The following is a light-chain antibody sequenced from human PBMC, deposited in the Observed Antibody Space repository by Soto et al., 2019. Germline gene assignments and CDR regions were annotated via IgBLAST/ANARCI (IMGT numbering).Light chain of an antibody. CDR3: QQTRAYTST. J-gene: IGKJ4*01. V-gene: IGKV1-9*01. Sequence: IQLTQSPSSLSASVGDSVTIPCRASQDITSYLAWYQKKPGKAPNLLIYGASTLQSGVPSRFSGSGSGTDFNLTISRLQAEDFASYECQQTRAYTSTFGGGTKVDIK. CDR2: GAS. CDR1: QDITSY.